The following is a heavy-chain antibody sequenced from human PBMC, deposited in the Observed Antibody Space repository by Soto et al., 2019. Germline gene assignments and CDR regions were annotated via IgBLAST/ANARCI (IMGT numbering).Heavy chain of an antibody. Sequence: SETLSLTCTVSGGSISGYYWSWIRQSPEKGLEWIGHVYYSGSTKYNPSLKSRVTISVDTSKNQFSLKLSSVTAADTAVYYCARGRGYYGSGSYSPRKKNWFDPWGQGTLVTVSS. CDR2: VYYSGST. D-gene: IGHD3-10*01. CDR1: GGSISGYY. V-gene: IGHV4-59*12. J-gene: IGHJ5*02. CDR3: ARGRGYYGSGSYSPRKKNWFDP.